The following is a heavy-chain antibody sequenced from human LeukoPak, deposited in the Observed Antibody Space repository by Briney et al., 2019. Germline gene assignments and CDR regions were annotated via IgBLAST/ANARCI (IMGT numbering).Heavy chain of an antibody. CDR1: GFTFSSYE. J-gene: IGHJ4*02. Sequence: PGGSLRLSCEASGFTFSSYEMNWVRQAPGKGLEWIGYIYYSGSTNYNPSLKSRVTISVDTSKNQFSLKLSSVTAADTAVYYCARYSSSWYSSNFDYWGQGTLVTVSS. V-gene: IGHV4-59*01. CDR2: IYYSGST. CDR3: ARYSSSWYSSNFDY. D-gene: IGHD6-13*01.